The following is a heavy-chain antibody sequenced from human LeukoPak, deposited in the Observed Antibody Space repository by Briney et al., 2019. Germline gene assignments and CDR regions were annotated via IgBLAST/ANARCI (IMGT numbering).Heavy chain of an antibody. J-gene: IGHJ4*02. D-gene: IGHD5-18*01. V-gene: IGHV1-18*01. Sequence: ASVKVSYKASGYTFTSYGISGGRHAPGHERGWMGWISAYNGYTNYAQKLQGRVTMDTDTSTSTAYMELRSLRFDDTAVYYCARGNSYGYIDYWGQGTLVTVSS. CDR3: ARGNSYGYIDY. CDR2: ISAYNGYT. CDR1: GYTFTSYG.